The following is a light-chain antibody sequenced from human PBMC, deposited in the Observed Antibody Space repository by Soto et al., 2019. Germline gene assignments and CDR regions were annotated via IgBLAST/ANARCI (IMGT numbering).Light chain of an antibody. J-gene: IGKJ4*01. CDR2: GAS. V-gene: IGKV3-20*01. CDR1: QSVTRNY. CDR3: QQFGSSPFT. Sequence: EIVLTQSPGTLSLSPGERATLSCRASQSVTRNYLTWYQQKPGQAPRLLMYGASSRATGIPDRFSGSGSGTDFTLTISRLEPEDFAVYYCQQFGSSPFTFGAGTKVDIK.